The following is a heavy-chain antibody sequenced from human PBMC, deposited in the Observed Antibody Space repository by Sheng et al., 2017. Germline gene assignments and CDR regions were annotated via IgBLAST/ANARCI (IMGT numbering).Heavy chain of an antibody. D-gene: IGHD5-12*01. V-gene: IGHV4-59*02. CDR2: RFQWDH. Sequence: QVQLQESGPGLVKAFGDPVPQLQCLWWLRHSSLLDVDPAVSREGTGVDWQCRFQWDHQLQPLPLKSRVLISVDTSDRQISLKLTSVSAADTAVYYCARETSYDVMDVWGKGTAVTVSA. CDR1: WLRHSSL. J-gene: IGHJ6*04. CDR3: ARETSYDVMDV.